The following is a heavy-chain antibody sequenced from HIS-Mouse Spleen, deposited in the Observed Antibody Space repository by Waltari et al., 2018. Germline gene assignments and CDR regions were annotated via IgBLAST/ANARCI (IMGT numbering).Heavy chain of an antibody. D-gene: IGHD6-13*01. CDR1: GGSISSRRYY. CDR2: IYYSGST. J-gene: IGHJ2*01. V-gene: IGHV4-39*07. CDR3: AREIPYSSSWYDWYFDL. Sequence: QLQLQESGPGLVKPSETLSLTCTVSGGSISSRRYYWGWNRQPPGKGLEWIGSIYYSGSTYYNPSLKSRVTISVDTSKNQFSLKLSSVTAADTAVYYCAREIPYSSSWYDWYFDLWGRGTLVTVSS.